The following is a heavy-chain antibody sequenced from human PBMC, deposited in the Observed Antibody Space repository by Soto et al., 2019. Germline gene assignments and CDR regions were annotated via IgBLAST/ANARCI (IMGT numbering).Heavy chain of an antibody. V-gene: IGHV1-69*12. Sequence: QVQLVQSGAEVKKPESSVKVSCKAPGGTFSTYAISWVRQAPGQGLEWMGGIIPMFGTANYAQRFQDIVTITADESTNTVYMELSSLTSEDTAVYFCASGIQLWLRRINNGYSGWGQGTLVTVSS. CDR2: IIPMFGTA. D-gene: IGHD5-18*01. CDR3: ASGIQLWLRRINNGYSG. CDR1: GGTFSTYA. J-gene: IGHJ4*02.